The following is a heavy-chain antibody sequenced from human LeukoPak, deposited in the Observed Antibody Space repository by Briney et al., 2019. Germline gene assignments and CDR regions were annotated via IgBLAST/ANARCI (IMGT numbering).Heavy chain of an antibody. D-gene: IGHD2-15*01. V-gene: IGHV5-51*01. CDR1: GYSFTSYW. CDR3: ARGQYCTGGNCYAAYFQH. CDR2: IYPGDSDT. Sequence: GESLKISCKGSGYSFTSYWIGWVRQMPGKGLEWMGIIYPGDSDTRYSPSFQGQVTISADKSISTAYLQWSSLKASDPAMYYCARGQYCTGGNCYAAYFQHWGQGTLVTVSS. J-gene: IGHJ1*01.